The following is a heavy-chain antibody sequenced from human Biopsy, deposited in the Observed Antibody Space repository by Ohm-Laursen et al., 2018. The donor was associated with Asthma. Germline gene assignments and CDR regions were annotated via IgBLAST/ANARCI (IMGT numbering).Heavy chain of an antibody. D-gene: IGHD2-21*02. Sequence: SDTLSFTCAVSGDSIDSGDYSWTWIRQSPGVGLEWIGYIYRNGDTYYNPTLKNRVTISIDRSKNQFSLRLRSVTAADTAVYYCARGWNCGGDCYSLDSWGQGTLVTVSS. CDR2: IYRNGDT. J-gene: IGHJ4*02. V-gene: IGHV4-30-2*06. CDR1: GDSIDSGDYS. CDR3: ARGWNCGGDCYSLDS.